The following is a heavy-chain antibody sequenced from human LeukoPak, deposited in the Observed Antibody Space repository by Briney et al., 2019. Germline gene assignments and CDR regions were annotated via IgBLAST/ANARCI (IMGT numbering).Heavy chain of an antibody. V-gene: IGHV4-39*07. CDR2: IYYSGST. CDR3: ARRGDILTGYYIGGDFDY. J-gene: IGHJ4*02. Sequence: SETLSLTCTVSGGSISSSSYYWGWIRQPPGKGLEWIGSIYYSGSTYYNPSLKSRVTISVDTSKNQFSLKLSSVTAADTAVYYCARRGDILTGYYIGGDFDYWGQGTLVTVSS. D-gene: IGHD3-9*01. CDR1: GGSISSSSYY.